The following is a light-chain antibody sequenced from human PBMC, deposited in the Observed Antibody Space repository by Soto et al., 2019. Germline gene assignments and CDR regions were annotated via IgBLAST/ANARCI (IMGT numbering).Light chain of an antibody. V-gene: IGKV1-27*01. Sequence: DFQMTQSPSSLSASVGDRVTITCRASQSFSTYLAWYQQKPGKVPKLLISGISTLQSGVPSRFCGSGYGTEFTLTISNLQPEDVATYYCQKYNTAPLTFGGGTKVDIK. J-gene: IGKJ4*01. CDR1: QSFSTY. CDR3: QKYNTAPLT. CDR2: GIS.